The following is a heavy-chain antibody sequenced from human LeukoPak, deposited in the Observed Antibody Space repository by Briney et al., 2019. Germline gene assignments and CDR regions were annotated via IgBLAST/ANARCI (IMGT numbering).Heavy chain of an antibody. CDR2: ISGSGGST. D-gene: IGHD3-9*01. Sequence: GGSLRLSCAASGFTFSSYAMSWVRQAPGKGLEWVSTISGSGGSTYYADSVKGRFTISRDNSKNTLYLQMNSLKTEDTAVYYCTTDILTGYDDYWGQGTLVTVSS. J-gene: IGHJ4*02. CDR3: TTDILTGYDDY. CDR1: GFTFSSYA. V-gene: IGHV3-23*01.